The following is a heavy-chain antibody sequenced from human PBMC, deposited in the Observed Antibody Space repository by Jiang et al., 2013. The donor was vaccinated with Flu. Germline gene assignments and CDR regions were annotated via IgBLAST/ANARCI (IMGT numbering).Heavy chain of an antibody. CDR3: ARDDGPILPSYDL. Sequence: VQLVESGGGVVQPGRSLRLSCVASGFTFSHYGMNWVRQAPDKGLEWVAGIQSDGSRTYYADSVEGRLTISRDDSKNTVYVQMDSLRVEDSAVYYCARDDGPILPSYDLWGQGTLVTVSS. CDR2: IQSDGSRT. CDR1: GFTFSHYG. V-gene: IGHV3-33*01. D-gene: IGHD2/OR15-2a*01. J-gene: IGHJ5*02.